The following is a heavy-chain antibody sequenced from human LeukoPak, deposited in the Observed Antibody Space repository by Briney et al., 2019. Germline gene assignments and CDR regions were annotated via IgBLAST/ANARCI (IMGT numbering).Heavy chain of an antibody. J-gene: IGHJ6*04. CDR2: IIPIFGTA. CDR1: GDTFSSYA. V-gene: IGHV1-69*13. Sequence: GASVKVSCKASGDTFSSYAISWVRQAPGQGLEWMGGIIPIFGTANYAQKFQGRVTITADESTSTAYMELSSLRSEDTAVYYCARSHDVVVPADLYYYYYGMDVWGKGTTVTVSS. CDR3: ARSHDVVVPADLYYYYYGMDV. D-gene: IGHD2-2*01.